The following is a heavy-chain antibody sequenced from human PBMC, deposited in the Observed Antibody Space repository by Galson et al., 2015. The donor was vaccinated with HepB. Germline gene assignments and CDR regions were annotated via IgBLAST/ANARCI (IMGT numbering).Heavy chain of an antibody. Sequence: SVKVSCKASGYTFTGYYMHWVRQAPGQGLEWMGWINPNSGGTNYAQKFQGRVTMTRDTSISTAYMELSRLRSDDTAVYYCARVVGTAMVSSYNWFDPWGQGTLVTVSS. CDR3: ARVVGTAMVSSYNWFDP. CDR1: GYTFTGYY. D-gene: IGHD5-18*01. CDR2: INPNSGGT. J-gene: IGHJ5*02. V-gene: IGHV1-2*02.